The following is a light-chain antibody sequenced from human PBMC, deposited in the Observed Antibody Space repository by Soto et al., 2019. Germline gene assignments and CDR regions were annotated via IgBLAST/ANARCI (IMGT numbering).Light chain of an antibody. CDR3: QQYNDHSPPWT. V-gene: IGKV1-5*01. CDR1: QNIRAL. Sequence: DIQMTQSPSTLSASVGDRVSITCRASQNIRALLAWYQQKPGKAPKLLIYDASNFEGGVPSRFSGSGSGTEFTLTISSMQPEDFASYYCQQYNDHSPPWTFGQGTKVEFK. J-gene: IGKJ1*01. CDR2: DAS.